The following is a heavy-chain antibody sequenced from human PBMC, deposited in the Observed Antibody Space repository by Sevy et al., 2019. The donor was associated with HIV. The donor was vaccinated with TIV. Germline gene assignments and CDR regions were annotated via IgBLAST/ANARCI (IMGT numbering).Heavy chain of an antibody. CDR3: AKDPVDGDYTITH. V-gene: IGHV1-24*01. CDR1: GKTLTELS. CDR2: FDPEDGEK. J-gene: IGHJ4*02. D-gene: IGHD4-17*01. Sequence: ASVKVSCKVSGKTLTELSMHWVRQAPGKGLEWMGSFDPEDGEKIYAQKFQGRVTMTEDTSTDTAYMELSSLRSEDTAVYYCAKDPVDGDYTITHWGQGTLVTVSS.